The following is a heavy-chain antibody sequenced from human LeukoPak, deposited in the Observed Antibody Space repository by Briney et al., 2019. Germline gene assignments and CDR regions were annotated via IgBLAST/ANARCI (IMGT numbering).Heavy chain of an antibody. D-gene: IGHD3-10*01. Sequence: ASVKVSCKASGYTFTSYGISWVRQAPGQGLEWMGWISAYNNNTNYAQKFQGRVIMTTDTSTSTAYMELRSLRSDDTAVYFCARDLTGYYGSGSYYNGPEFYDYWGQGTLVTVSS. CDR3: ARDLTGYYGSGSYYNGPEFYDY. V-gene: IGHV1-18*01. CDR2: ISAYNNNT. J-gene: IGHJ4*02. CDR1: GYTFTSYG.